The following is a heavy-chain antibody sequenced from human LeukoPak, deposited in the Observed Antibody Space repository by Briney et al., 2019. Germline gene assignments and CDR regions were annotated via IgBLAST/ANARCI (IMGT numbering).Heavy chain of an antibody. D-gene: IGHD1-1*01. CDR3: ARVFFLTITTPDY. J-gene: IGHJ4*02. CDR2: ISGSGGST. V-gene: IGHV3-23*01. CDR1: GFTFSSYA. Sequence: PGGSLRLSCAASGFTFSSYAMGWVRQTPGKGLEWVSLISGSGGSTYYADSVKGRFTISRDNAKNSLYLQMNSLRAEDTAVYFCARVFFLTITTPDYWGQGTLVTVSS.